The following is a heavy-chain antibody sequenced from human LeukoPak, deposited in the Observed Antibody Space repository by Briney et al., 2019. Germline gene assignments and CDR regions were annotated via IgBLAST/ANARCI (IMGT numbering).Heavy chain of an antibody. CDR3: ARDAYCSTTSCKEYFDL. CDR2: ISSRSSYI. D-gene: IGHD2-2*01. V-gene: IGHV3-21*01. J-gene: IGHJ2*01. Sequence: GGSLRLSCAASGFTFSSYTMNWVRQAPGKGLEWVSSISSRSSYIYYADSVKGRFTISRDNAKNSLYPQMNSLRAEDTAVYYCARDAYCSTTSCKEYFDLWGRGTLVTVSS. CDR1: GFTFSSYT.